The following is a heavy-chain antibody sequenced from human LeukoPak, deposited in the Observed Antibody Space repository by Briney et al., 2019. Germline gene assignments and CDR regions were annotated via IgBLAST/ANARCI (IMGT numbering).Heavy chain of an antibody. CDR3: AREGGASSHYDY. J-gene: IGHJ4*02. V-gene: IGHV1-46*01. Sequence: ASVKVSCKASGYTFTNHYIHWVRRAPGQGLEWVGIINPSGGIPTYAQKFQGRVTMTTDMSTGTVYMELSSLRSDDTAIFYCAREGGASSHYDYWGQGTLVTVSS. CDR2: INPSGGIP. CDR1: GYTFTNHY. D-gene: IGHD6-13*01.